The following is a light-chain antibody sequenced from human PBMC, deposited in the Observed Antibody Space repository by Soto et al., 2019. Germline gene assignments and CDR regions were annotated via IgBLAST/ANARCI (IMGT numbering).Light chain of an antibody. J-gene: IGLJ1*01. Sequence: QSALTQPPSASGSPGQSVTISCTGTSSDIGGYNFVSWYQQYPGKAPKLIIFEVNKRPAGVPDRFSASKSGNTASLTVSCLQAEDEADYYCISHGGSSNPDAFGTGTKLTVL. CDR2: EVN. V-gene: IGLV2-8*01. CDR3: ISHGGSSNPDA. CDR1: SSDIGGYNF.